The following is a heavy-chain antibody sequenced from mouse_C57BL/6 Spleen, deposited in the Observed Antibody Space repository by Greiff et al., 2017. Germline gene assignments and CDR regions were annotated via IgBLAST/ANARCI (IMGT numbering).Heavy chain of an antibody. CDR1: GFTFSDYG. CDR3: ARSPPYYAMDY. V-gene: IGHV5-17*01. J-gene: IGHJ4*01. Sequence: VKLMESGGGLVKPGGSLKLSCAASGFTFSDYGMHWVRQAPEKGLEWVAYISSGSSTIYYADTVKGRFTISRDNAKNTLFLQMTSLRSEDTAMYYCARSPPYYAMDYWGQGTSVTVSS. CDR2: ISSGSSTI.